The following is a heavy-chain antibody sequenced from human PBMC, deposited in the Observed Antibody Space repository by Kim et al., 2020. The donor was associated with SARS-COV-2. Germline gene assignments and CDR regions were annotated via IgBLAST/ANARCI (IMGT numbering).Heavy chain of an antibody. CDR3: ARDRYDFWSGSKYYFDY. CDR1: GGTFSSYA. J-gene: IGHJ4*02. V-gene: IGHV1-69*13. CDR2: IIPIFGIA. D-gene: IGHD3-3*01. Sequence: SVKVSCKASGGTFSSYAISWVRQAPGQGLEWMGGIIPIFGIANYAQKFQGRVTITADESTSTAYMELSSLRSEDTAVYYCARDRYDFWSGSKYYFDYWGQGTLVTVSS.